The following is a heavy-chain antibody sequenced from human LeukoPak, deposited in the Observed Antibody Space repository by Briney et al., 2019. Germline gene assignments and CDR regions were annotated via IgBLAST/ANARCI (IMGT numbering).Heavy chain of an antibody. CDR2: STHTGST. V-gene: IGHV4-34*01. CDR3: ARGRTGAAALDF. D-gene: IGHD2-2*01. Sequence: SETLSLTCAVYGGSFSGHYWTWIRQAPGKGWEWIGESTHTGSTNYNPSLKSRVTISVDKSKNQFSLKLTSVSAADTAVYHCARGRTGAAALDFWGPGTLVTVSS. J-gene: IGHJ4*02. CDR1: GGSFSGHY.